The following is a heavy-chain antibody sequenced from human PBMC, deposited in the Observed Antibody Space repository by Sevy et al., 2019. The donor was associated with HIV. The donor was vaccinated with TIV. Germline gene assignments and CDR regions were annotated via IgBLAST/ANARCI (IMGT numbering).Heavy chain of an antibody. Sequence: SETLSLTCTVSGGSISSSNYYWGWIRQSPGKGLEWIGSIFYTGTTHYNPSLKSRVTISVETSKNQFSLKLSSVTAADTAVYYCARDHLLSLAYSWFDPWGQGTLVTVSS. V-gene: IGHV4-39*01. J-gene: IGHJ5*02. CDR3: ARDHLLSLAYSWFDP. CDR2: IFYTGTT. D-gene: IGHD2-2*01. CDR1: GGSISSSNYY.